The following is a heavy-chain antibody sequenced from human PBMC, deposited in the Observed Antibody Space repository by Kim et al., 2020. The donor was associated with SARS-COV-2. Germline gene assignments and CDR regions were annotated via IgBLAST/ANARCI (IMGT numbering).Heavy chain of an antibody. D-gene: IGHD2-21*02. CDR2: IYYSGST. CDR3: AAGGNSPRRLPDY. Sequence: SETLSLTCTVSGGSISSSSYYWGWIRQPPGKGLEWIGSIYYSGSTYYNPSLKSRVTISVDTSKNQFSLKLSSVTAADTAVYYCAAGGNSPRRLPDYWGQGTLVTVSS. CDR1: GGSISSSSYY. V-gene: IGHV4-39*01. J-gene: IGHJ4*02.